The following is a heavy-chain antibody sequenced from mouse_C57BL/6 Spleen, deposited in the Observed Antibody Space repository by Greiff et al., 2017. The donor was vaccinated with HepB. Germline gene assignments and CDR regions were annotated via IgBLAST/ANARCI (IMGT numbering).Heavy chain of an antibody. Sequence: VKLVESGPELVKPGASVKISCKASGYAFSSSWMNWVKQRPGKGLEWIGRIYPGDGDTNYNGKFKGKATLTADKSSSTAYMQLSSLTSEDSAVYFCARWLLRSYAMDYWGQGTSVTVSS. J-gene: IGHJ4*01. CDR2: IYPGDGDT. V-gene: IGHV1-82*01. D-gene: IGHD1-1*01. CDR3: ARWLLRSYAMDY. CDR1: GYAFSSSW.